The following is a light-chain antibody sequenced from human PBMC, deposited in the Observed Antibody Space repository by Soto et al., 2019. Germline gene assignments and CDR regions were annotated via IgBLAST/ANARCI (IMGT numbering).Light chain of an antibody. Sequence: QSALTQPPSVSGAPGQRVTISCTGSSSNIGAGYDVHWYQQLPGTAPKLLIYGNSNRPSGVPDRFSGSKSGTSASLAITGLQAEDEADYYCQSYEISLSVVVFGGGTKLTVL. J-gene: IGLJ2*01. CDR2: GNS. V-gene: IGLV1-40*01. CDR1: SSNIGAGYD. CDR3: QSYEISLSVVV.